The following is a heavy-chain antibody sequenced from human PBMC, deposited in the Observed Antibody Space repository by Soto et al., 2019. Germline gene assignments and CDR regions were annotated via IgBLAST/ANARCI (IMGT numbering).Heavy chain of an antibody. CDR3: ARDRWYVPNPDNWFDP. J-gene: IGHJ5*02. CDR1: GFTFSSYS. D-gene: IGHD2-15*01. CDR2: ISSSSSTI. Sequence: EVQLVESGGGLVQPGGSLRLSCAASGFTFSSYSMNWVRQAPGKGLEWVSYISSSSSTIYYADSVKGRFTISRDNAKNSLYLQMNSLRDEDTAVYYCARDRWYVPNPDNWFDPWGKGTLVTVSS. V-gene: IGHV3-48*02.